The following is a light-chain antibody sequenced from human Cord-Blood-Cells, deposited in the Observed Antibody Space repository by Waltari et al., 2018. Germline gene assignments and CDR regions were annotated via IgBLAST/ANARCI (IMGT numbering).Light chain of an antibody. CDR3: QQRSNWPKLT. V-gene: IGKV3-11*01. CDR1: QSVSSY. CDR2: DAS. Sequence: EIALTQSPATLSLSPGERATLSCGASQSVSSYLAWYQQKPGQAPRLLIYDASNRATGIPARFSGSGSGTDFTLTISSLEPEDFAVYYCQQRSNWPKLTFGGGTKVEIK. J-gene: IGKJ4*01.